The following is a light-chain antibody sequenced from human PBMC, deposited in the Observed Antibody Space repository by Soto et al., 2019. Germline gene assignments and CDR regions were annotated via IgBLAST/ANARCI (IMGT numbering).Light chain of an antibody. Sequence: DIQMTQSPSSLSASVGDRVTITCRASQSISSYLNWYQQKPGKAPKLLIYAASSLQSGVPSRFSGSRSGTDFTLTISRLQPEDFSTYYCQQSYSTPGYTFGQGTKLEIK. V-gene: IGKV1-39*01. CDR3: QQSYSTPGYT. CDR2: AAS. CDR1: QSISSY. J-gene: IGKJ2*01.